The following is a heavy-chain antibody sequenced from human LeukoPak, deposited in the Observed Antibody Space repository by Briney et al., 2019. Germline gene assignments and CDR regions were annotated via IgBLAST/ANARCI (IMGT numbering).Heavy chain of an antibody. V-gene: IGHV3-74*01. CDR1: GFSLSNYW. J-gene: IGHJ4*02. Sequence: PGGSLRLSCAASGFSLSNYWMHWFRQVPGKGLMWVSRVPNDGTSTGYADSVKGRFTISRDISTDTLWLQMDSLRTEDTAVYYCAKGPLRGTAAAIDYWGQGTLVTVSS. CDR3: AKGPLRGTAAAIDY. CDR2: VPNDGTST. D-gene: IGHD2-2*01.